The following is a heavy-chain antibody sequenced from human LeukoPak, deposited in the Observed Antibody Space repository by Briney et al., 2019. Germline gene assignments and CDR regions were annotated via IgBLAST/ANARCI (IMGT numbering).Heavy chain of an antibody. D-gene: IGHD2-15*01. CDR2: ISTDGGYT. J-gene: IGHJ4*02. CDR1: GFTFRSYA. CDR3: AQQLGYCSSGSCYFTY. Sequence: TGGSLRLSCVASGFTFRSYAMSWVRQAPGKGLEWVSAISTDGGYTYYADSVKGRFSISRDNSKNTVHLQMNSLRAEDTAIYYCAQQLGYCSSGSCYFTYWGQGTLVTVSS. V-gene: IGHV3-23*01.